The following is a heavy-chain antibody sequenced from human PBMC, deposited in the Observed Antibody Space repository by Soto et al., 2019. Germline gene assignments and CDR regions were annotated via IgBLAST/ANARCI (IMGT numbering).Heavy chain of an antibody. Sequence: EASVKVSCKASGNTFTNYYIHWVRQAPGQGLEWMGTINPSGGHTTYSQNCLGRVTMTRDTSTSTLYMELTSLTSDDTAVYYCARGGHVVVVTAAFDYWGQGTLVTVSS. CDR2: INPSGGHT. CDR1: GNTFTNYY. V-gene: IGHV1-46*01. J-gene: IGHJ4*02. CDR3: ARGGHVVVVTAAFDY. D-gene: IGHD2-21*02.